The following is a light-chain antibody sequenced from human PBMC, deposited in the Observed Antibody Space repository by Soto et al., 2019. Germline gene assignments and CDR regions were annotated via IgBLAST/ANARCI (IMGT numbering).Light chain of an antibody. V-gene: IGLV2-14*03. J-gene: IGLJ2*01. CDR1: SSDVGGYNY. Sequence: QPALTQPASVSGSPGQSITISCTGTSSDVGGYNYVSWYQQHPGKAPKLMIYDVINRPSGVSNRFSGSKSGNSASLTISGLQAEDEADYYCSSYTSSSTYVVFGGGTKLTVL. CDR2: DVI. CDR3: SSYTSSSTYVV.